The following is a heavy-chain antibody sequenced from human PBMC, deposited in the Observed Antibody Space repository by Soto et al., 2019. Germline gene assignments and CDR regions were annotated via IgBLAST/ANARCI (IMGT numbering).Heavy chain of an antibody. D-gene: IGHD1-7*01. J-gene: IGHJ6*02. CDR1: GYSFTSYW. Sequence: GESLKISCKGSGYSFTSYWISWVRQMPGKGLEWMGRIDPSDSYTNYSPSFQGHVTISADKSISTAYLQWSSLKASDTAMYYWARIGEVFFIPSCALNYEVMAFSGQGTTDTAS. V-gene: IGHV5-10-1*01. CDR3: ARIGEVFFIPSCALNYEVMAF. CDR2: IDPSDSYT.